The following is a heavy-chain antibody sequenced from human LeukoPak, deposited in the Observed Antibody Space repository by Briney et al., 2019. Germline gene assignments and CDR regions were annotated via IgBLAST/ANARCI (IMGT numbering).Heavy chain of an antibody. D-gene: IGHD5-18*01. V-gene: IGHV1-46*01. CDR1: GYTFTSYY. CDR2: INPSGGST. CDR3: ARDTALVTAPVYYGMDV. J-gene: IGHJ6*02. Sequence: APVKVSCKASGYTFTSYYMHWVRQAPGQGLEWMGIINPSGGSTSYAQKFQGRVTMTRDTSTSTVYMELSSLKSEDTAVYYCARDTALVTAPVYYGMDVWGQGTTVTVSS.